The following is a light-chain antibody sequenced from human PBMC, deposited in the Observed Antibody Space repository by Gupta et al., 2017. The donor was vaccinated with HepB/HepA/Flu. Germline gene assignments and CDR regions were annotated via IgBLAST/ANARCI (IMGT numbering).Light chain of an antibody. Sequence: EIVLTQSPGTLSLSPGESATLSCRASQTISNSHLAWYQQKPGQAPRLLMFGTFKRPAGIPDRFSGRGSGTDFTLTIDGLEPEDVAVYYCQLYRGASFVYTVGQGTRLE. CDR2: GTF. V-gene: IGKV3-20*01. CDR1: QTISNSH. J-gene: IGKJ2*01. CDR3: QLYRGASFVYT.